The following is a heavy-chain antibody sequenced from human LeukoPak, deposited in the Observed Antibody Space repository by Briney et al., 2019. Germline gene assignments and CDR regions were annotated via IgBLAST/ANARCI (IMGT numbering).Heavy chain of an antibody. CDR2: FCTSGN. D-gene: IGHD6-6*01. V-gene: IGHV4-61*02. Sequence: PSETLSLTCTVSGGSISSASPYWGWIRQPAGKGLEWIGRFCTSGNNYNPSLKSRVTLSADTSNNQFSLMLRSVTAADTAVYYCARGTAGRLPYYFDFWGQGTLVTVSS. CDR3: ARGTAGRLPYYFDF. CDR1: GGSISSASPY. J-gene: IGHJ4*02.